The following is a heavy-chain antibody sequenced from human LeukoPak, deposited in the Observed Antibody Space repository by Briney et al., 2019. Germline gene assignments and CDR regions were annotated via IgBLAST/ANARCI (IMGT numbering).Heavy chain of an antibody. CDR3: VKARMPHCGTDCLES. CDR2: IRGSGGGT. D-gene: IGHD2-21*02. Sequence: GESLRLSCAASGFTFSNYGMSWVRQAPGKGLEWVSVIRGSGGGTYYADSVKGRFTISRDNSKNTVYLQMNSLRAENTAVYYCVKARMPHCGTDCLESWGQGTLVTVSS. J-gene: IGHJ4*02. V-gene: IGHV3-23*01. CDR1: GFTFSNYG.